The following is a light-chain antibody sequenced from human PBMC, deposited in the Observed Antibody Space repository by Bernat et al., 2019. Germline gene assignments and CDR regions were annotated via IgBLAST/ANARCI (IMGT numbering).Light chain of an antibody. CDR1: ESVSSN. J-gene: IGKJ4*01. CDR2: DAF. Sequence: ETVMTQSPATLSVSPGERATLSCRASESVSSNLAWYQQQPGQAPRLLIYDAFNRATGIPARFSGTGSGTEFTLTINSLQSEDSAVYYCQQYYRWPLTFGGGTRVESK. V-gene: IGKV3-15*01. CDR3: QQYYRWPLT.